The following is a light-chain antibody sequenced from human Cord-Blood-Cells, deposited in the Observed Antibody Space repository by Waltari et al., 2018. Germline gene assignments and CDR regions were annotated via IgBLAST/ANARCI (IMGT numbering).Light chain of an antibody. V-gene: IGKV1-9*01. CDR1: QDISSY. CDR2: AAS. J-gene: IGKJ4*01. CDR3: QQLNSYPLT. Sequence: DIQLTQSPSFLSASVGDRVTITCRASQDISSYLAWYQQKPGKAPKLLIYAASTLQSGVPSRFSGSGSGTEFTLTISSLQPEEFATYYCQQLNSYPLTFGGGTKVEIK.